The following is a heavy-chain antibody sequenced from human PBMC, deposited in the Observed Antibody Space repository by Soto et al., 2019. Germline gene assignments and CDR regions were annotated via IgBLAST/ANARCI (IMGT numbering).Heavy chain of an antibody. J-gene: IGHJ5*02. V-gene: IGHV4-30-2*01. Sequence: QLQLQESGSGPVTPSQTLSLTCAVSGGSISSGGYSWSWIRQPPGKGLEWIGYIYHSGSTYYNPSLKSRVTISVDRSKNQFSLKLSSVTAADTAVYYCARAAPYYDILTGYRLSNRFDPWGQGTLVTVSS. D-gene: IGHD3-9*01. CDR1: GGSISSGGYS. CDR3: ARAAPYYDILTGYRLSNRFDP. CDR2: IYHSGST.